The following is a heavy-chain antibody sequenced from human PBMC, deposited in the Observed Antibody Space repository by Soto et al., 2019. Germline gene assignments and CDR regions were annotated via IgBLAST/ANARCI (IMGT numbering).Heavy chain of an antibody. CDR3: ARDKITGLFDY. CDR2: INHSGST. CDR1: WVLQWLL. Sequence: SETLVPHLRCLWWVLQWLLLDLDPPAPRDGAGADWEINHSGSTNYNPSLKSRVTISVDTSKNQFSLKLTSLTAADTAVYYCARDKITGLFDYWGQGTLVTVSS. D-gene: IGHD2-8*02. J-gene: IGHJ4*02. V-gene: IGHV4-34*01.